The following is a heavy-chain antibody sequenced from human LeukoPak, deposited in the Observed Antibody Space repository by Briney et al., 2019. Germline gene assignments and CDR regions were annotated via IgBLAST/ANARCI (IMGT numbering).Heavy chain of an antibody. D-gene: IGHD3-9*01. CDR2: TYYTGST. J-gene: IGHJ4*02. V-gene: IGHV4-39*01. CDR1: GGSVSSSLNY. Sequence: PSETPSLTCTVSGGSVSSSLNYWGWIRQPPGKGLEWIGNTYYTGSTYSNPTLKSRVTMSVDTSKNQFSLKLNSVTAADTAVYYCSRLGKGLYLDHIFAYWGQGTLLTVS. CDR3: SRLGKGLYLDHIFAY.